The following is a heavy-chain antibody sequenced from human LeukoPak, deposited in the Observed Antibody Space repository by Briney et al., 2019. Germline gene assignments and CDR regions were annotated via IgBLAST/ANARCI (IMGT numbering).Heavy chain of an antibody. CDR1: GYTFTNYP. CDR3: ARDKGAAAGSDYYYGMDV. Sequence: ASVKVSCKASGYTFTNYPIHWVRQAPGHRLEWMGWISAGNGNTKYSQKFKDRVTITRDTSASTAYMELSSLRSEDTAVYYCARDKGAAAGSDYYYGMDVWGTGTTDTVSS. D-gene: IGHD6-13*01. CDR2: ISAGNGNT. J-gene: IGHJ6*04. V-gene: IGHV1-3*01.